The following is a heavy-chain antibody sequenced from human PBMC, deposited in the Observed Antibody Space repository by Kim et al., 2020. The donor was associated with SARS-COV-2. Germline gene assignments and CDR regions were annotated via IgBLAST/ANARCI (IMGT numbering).Heavy chain of an antibody. D-gene: IGHD6-19*01. CDR2: IKPAGSEN. V-gene: IGHV3-7*01. J-gene: IGHJ6*01. Sequence: GGSLRLSCAASGFTFSSYWMSWVRQAPGKGLEWVSNIKPAGSENYYVAAVKRLFTISRNNAKTSLYLQMNILRAEDTAVYYVGSGICSSGTCDYYYYGM. CDR1: GFTFSSYW. CDR3: GSGICSSGTCDYYYYGM.